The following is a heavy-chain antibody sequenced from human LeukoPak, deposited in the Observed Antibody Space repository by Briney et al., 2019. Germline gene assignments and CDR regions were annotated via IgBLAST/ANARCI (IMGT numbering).Heavy chain of an antibody. J-gene: IGHJ4*02. Sequence: PGGSLRLSCAASGFTFSSYAMHWVRQAPGKGLEWVAVISYDGSNKYYADSVKGRFTISRDSSKNTLYLQMNSLRAEDTAVYYCAREGILTGTIDYWGQGTLVTVSS. V-gene: IGHV3-30-3*01. CDR2: ISYDGSNK. D-gene: IGHD3-9*01. CDR3: AREGILTGTIDY. CDR1: GFTFSSYA.